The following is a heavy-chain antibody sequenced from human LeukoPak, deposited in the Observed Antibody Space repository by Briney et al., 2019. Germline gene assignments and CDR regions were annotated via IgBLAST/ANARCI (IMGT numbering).Heavy chain of an antibody. V-gene: IGHV3-74*01. CDR3: ARAFGSGSQVINYFDF. D-gene: IGHD3-10*01. Sequence: GGSLRLSCAASGFTFITYWMHWVRQAPGRGLVWVSSINSDGSTTTYADSVKGRFTISRDNAKNMVYLQMSSLRAEDTAVYYCARAFGSGSQVINYFDFWGQGTLVTVSS. CDR2: INSDGSTT. J-gene: IGHJ4*02. CDR1: GFTFITYW.